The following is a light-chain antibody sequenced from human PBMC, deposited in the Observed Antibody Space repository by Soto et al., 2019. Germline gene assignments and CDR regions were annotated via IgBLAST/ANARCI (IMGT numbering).Light chain of an antibody. J-gene: IGKJ4*01. Sequence: DIPMTQSPSSVSASVGDRVTITCRASQGITNWLAWYQQKPGKAPKLLIYAASGLPSGVPSRFSGSGSGTDFTLPISSLQPEDFATYYCQQANSFPLTFGGGTKVEIK. CDR1: QGITNW. V-gene: IGKV1-12*01. CDR3: QQANSFPLT. CDR2: AAS.